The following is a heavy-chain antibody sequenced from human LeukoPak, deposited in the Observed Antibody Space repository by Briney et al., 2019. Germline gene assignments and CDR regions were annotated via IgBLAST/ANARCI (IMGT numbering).Heavy chain of an antibody. CDR1: GFTFSSYA. CDR3: AKDGPCSSTSCYIGWIDI. Sequence: GGSLRLSCAASGFTFSSYAMSWVRQAPGKGLEWVSAISGSGGSTYYADSVKGRFTISRDNSKNTLYLQMNSLRAEDTAVYYCAKDGPCSSTSCYIGWIDIWGQRTMVTVSS. D-gene: IGHD2-2*01. V-gene: IGHV3-23*01. CDR2: ISGSGGST. J-gene: IGHJ3*02.